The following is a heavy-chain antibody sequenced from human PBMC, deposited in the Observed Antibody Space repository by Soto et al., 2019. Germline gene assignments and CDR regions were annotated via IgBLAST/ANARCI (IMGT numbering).Heavy chain of an antibody. CDR1: GYTFTGYY. Sequence: GASVKVSSKASGYTFTGYYMHSLCQAPGQGLEWMGWINPNSGGTNYAQKFQGWVTMTRDTSISTAYMELSRLRSDDTAVYYFFIRHCSSNRCYDSGLGYWGEGTLVTVSS. CDR2: INPNSGGT. D-gene: IGHD2-2*01. J-gene: IGHJ4*02. CDR3: FIRHCSSNRCYDSGLGY. V-gene: IGHV1-2*04.